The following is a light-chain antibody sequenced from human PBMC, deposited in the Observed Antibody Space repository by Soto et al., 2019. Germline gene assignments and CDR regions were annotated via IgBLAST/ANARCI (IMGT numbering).Light chain of an antibody. CDR3: CSYAGSYTYV. J-gene: IGLJ1*01. CDR1: SSDVGGYNY. CDR2: DVS. Sequence: QSVLTQPRSVSWPPGQSVTISCTGTSSDVGGYNYVSWYQQHPGKAPKLMIYDVSKRPSGVPDRFSGSKSGNTASLTISGLQAEDEADYYCCSYAGSYTYVFGTGTKVTVL. V-gene: IGLV2-11*01.